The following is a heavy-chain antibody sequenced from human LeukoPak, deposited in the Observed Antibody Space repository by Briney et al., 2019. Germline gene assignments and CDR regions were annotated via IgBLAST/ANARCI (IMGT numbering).Heavy chain of an antibody. Sequence: SVKVSCKASGGTFSSYAISWVRQAPGQGLEWMGGIIPIFGTANYAQKFQGRVTITADESTSTAYMGLSSLRSEDTAVYYCARDSVPRGDAFDIWGQGTMVTVSS. J-gene: IGHJ3*02. CDR1: GGTFSSYA. V-gene: IGHV1-69*13. CDR2: IIPIFGTA. D-gene: IGHD1-1*01. CDR3: ARDSVPRGDAFDI.